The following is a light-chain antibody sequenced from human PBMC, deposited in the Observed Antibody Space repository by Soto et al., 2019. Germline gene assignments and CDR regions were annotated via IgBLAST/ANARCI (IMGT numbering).Light chain of an antibody. CDR2: GAS. Sequence: EAVLTQSPATLSVSPGERATLSCRASQSVATNLAWYQQRPGQAPRLLIYGASKRAVGLPARFSGSGSGTEFTIAISSLQSEDFAVYYCQQGSKWPLTFGGGTKVDIK. V-gene: IGKV3-15*01. CDR1: QSVATN. J-gene: IGKJ4*01. CDR3: QQGSKWPLT.